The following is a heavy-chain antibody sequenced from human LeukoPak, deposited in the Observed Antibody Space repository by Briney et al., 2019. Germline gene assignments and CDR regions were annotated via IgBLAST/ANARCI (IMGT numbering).Heavy chain of an antibody. D-gene: IGHD3-3*01. CDR2: IHYSGNT. J-gene: IGHJ4*02. V-gene: IGHV4-39*01. CDR1: GGSTSSSNYY. CDR3: ARLGAGPTYYDFWSGYSSFYFDY. Sequence: SETLSLTCTVSGGSTSSSNYYWGWIRQPPGTGLEWIGGIHYSGNTYYNPSLKSRVTISVDTSKNQFSLKLSSVTAADTAVYYCARLGAGPTYYDFWSGYSSFYFDYWGQGTLVTVSS.